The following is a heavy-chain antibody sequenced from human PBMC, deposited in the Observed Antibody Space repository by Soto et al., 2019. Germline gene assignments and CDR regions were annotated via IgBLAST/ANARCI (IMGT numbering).Heavy chain of an antibody. V-gene: IGHV3-72*01. D-gene: IGHD3-10*01. CDR3: TVWGSGNDFGAA. J-gene: IGHJ4*02. CDR2: SKNKADSYTT. CDR1: GFIFSDHY. Sequence: EVQLVESGGGLVQPGGSLRLSCAASGFIFSDHYMDWVRQAPGKGLEWVGRSKNKADSYTTEYAASVKGRFTISRDGSKNSLFLQMNSLKTEDTAVYYCTVWGSGNDFGAAWGQGILVTVSS.